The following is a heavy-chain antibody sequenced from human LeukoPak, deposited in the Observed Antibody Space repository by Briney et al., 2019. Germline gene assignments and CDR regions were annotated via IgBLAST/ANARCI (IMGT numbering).Heavy chain of an antibody. J-gene: IGHJ4*02. V-gene: IGHV3-21*04. Sequence: PGGSLRLSCAASGFTFSSYSMNWVRQAPGKGLEWVSSISSSSSYIYYADSVKGRFTISRDNAKNTLYLQMSSLRAEDTAVYYCANNRGYNYGYGYWGQGALVTVSS. CDR3: ANNRGYNYGYGY. D-gene: IGHD5-18*01. CDR1: GFTFSSYS. CDR2: ISSSSSYI.